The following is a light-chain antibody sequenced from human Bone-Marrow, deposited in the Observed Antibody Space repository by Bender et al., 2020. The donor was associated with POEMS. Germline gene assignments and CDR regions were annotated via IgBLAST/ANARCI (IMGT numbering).Light chain of an antibody. CDR2: KTY. Sequence: QSVLTQPPSASGTPGQRVTISCSGSNSNIGTNAVNWYQQFPGTAPKLLIYKTYQRPSGVSDRFSGSKSGNTATLTISGLQAEDEADYYCCSYAGSGILLFGGGTKLTVL. V-gene: IGLV1-44*01. J-gene: IGLJ3*02. CDR1: NSNIGTNA. CDR3: CSYAGSGILL.